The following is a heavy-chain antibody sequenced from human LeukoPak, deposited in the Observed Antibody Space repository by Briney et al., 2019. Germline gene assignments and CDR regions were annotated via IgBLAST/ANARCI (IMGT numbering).Heavy chain of an antibody. CDR1: GFTFSSYS. CDR3: AKAGHDYGLYYYMDV. D-gene: IGHD4-17*01. V-gene: IGHV3-23*01. Sequence: GGSLRLSCAASGFTFSSYSMNWVRQAPGKGLEWVSAISGSGGSTYYADSVKGRFTISRDNSKNTLYLQMNSLRAEDTAVYYCAKAGHDYGLYYYMDVWGKGTTVTISS. CDR2: ISGSGGST. J-gene: IGHJ6*03.